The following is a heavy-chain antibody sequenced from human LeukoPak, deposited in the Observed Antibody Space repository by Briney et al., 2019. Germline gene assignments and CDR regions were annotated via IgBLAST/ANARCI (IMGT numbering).Heavy chain of an antibody. D-gene: IGHD1-26*01. Sequence: GTLRLSFAASGFTFSSYGMSWVRQAPGKGLEWVSAISGIGGSTYYADSVKGRFTISRDNSKNTLYLQMNSLRAEDTAVYYCAKGRGWEASYYYYYMDVWGKGTTVTISS. CDR2: ISGIGGST. J-gene: IGHJ6*03. CDR1: GFTFSSYG. V-gene: IGHV3-23*01. CDR3: AKGRGWEASYYYYYMDV.